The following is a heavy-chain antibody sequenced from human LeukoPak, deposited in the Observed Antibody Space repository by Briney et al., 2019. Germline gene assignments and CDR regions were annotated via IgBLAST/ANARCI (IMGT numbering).Heavy chain of an antibody. CDR3: VRDNGAY. CDR1: GYTFTAGYY. D-gene: IGHD2-8*01. J-gene: IGHJ4*02. CDR2: INSYSGGT. V-gene: IGHV1-2*06. Sequence: VKVSCTASGYTFTAGYYIHWVRQAPGQGLEWMGRINSYSGGTNYALKFQGRVTMTRDTSMSTAYMDLSSLTSDDTAVYFCVRDNGAYWGQGTLVTVSS.